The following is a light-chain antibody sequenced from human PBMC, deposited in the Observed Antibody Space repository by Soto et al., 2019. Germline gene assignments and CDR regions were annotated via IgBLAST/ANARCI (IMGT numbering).Light chain of an antibody. Sequence: DIQMTQSPSTLSASVGDRVTITCRASQSISNWLAWYQQKPGKAPKVLIYKASNLESGVPSRFSGSGSGTEFTLTISSLQPDDFATYYCQQYNSFSQTFGQGTKVEIK. J-gene: IGKJ1*01. CDR2: KAS. CDR3: QQYNSFSQT. V-gene: IGKV1-5*03. CDR1: QSISNW.